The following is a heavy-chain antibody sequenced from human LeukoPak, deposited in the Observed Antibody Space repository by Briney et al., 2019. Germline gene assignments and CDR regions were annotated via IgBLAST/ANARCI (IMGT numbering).Heavy chain of an antibody. V-gene: IGHV1-69*04. Sequence: SVKVSCKASGGTFSSYTISWVRQAPGQGHEWMGRIIPILGIANYAQKFQGRVTITADKSTSTAYMELSSLRSEDTAVYYCAREGYCSSTSCYTYYYGMDVWGQGTTVTVSS. CDR3: AREGYCSSTSCYTYYYGMDV. CDR1: GGTFSSYT. D-gene: IGHD2-2*02. CDR2: IIPILGIA. J-gene: IGHJ6*02.